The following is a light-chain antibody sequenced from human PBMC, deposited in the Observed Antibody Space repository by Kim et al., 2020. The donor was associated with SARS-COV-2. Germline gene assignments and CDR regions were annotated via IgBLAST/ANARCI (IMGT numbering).Light chain of an antibody. CDR1: SCNIGNNY. V-gene: IGLV1-51*01. CDR3: GTWDSSLSAGVV. Sequence: KVTICCAGSSCNIGNNYVTWYQQLPGTAPKLLSYDNNKRPSGIPDRFSGSKSGTSATLGITGLQTGDEADYYCGTWDSSLSAGVVFGGGTQLTVL. J-gene: IGLJ2*01. CDR2: DNN.